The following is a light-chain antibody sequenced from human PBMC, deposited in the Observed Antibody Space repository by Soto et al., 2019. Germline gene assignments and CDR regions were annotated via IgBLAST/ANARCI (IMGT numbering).Light chain of an antibody. CDR2: WAS. CDR1: QSVLYSSNNKNY. Sequence: DIVMTQSPDSLAESLGERATINCKSSQSVLYSSNNKNYLAWFQQRPGQPPKLLIYWASTRESGVPDRFSGSGSGTDFTLTISSLQAEDVAVYYCQQYYTTPRTFGHGTKVDIK. CDR3: QQYYTTPRT. J-gene: IGKJ1*01. V-gene: IGKV4-1*01.